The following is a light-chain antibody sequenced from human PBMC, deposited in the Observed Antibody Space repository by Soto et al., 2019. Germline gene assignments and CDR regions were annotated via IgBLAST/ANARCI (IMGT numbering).Light chain of an antibody. V-gene: IGLV4-69*02. Sequence: QLVLTQSPSASASLGASVKLTCTLSSGHSSYAIAWHQQQPEKGPRYLMKLNSDGSHSKGDGIPDRFSGSSSGAERYLTISRLQSEDEADYYCQTWGTGIRVFGGGTKLPS. CDR1: SGHSSYA. CDR3: QTWGTGIRV. CDR2: LNSDGSH. J-gene: IGLJ3*02.